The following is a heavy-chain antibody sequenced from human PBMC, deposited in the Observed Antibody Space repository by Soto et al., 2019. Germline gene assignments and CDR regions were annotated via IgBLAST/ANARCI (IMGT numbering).Heavy chain of an antibody. Sequence: GESLKISCRGSGYYSSSYWIAWVRQMSGKGLEWVGSVYVSDSETKYSPSFQGQVTISADKYTNTAYLYWSSLKASDTAMYYCARRGTLSGRDAFDVWGEGTMVTVSS. J-gene: IGHJ3*01. V-gene: IGHV5-51*01. D-gene: IGHD5-12*01. CDR1: GYYSSSYW. CDR3: ARRGTLSGRDAFDV. CDR2: VYVSDSET.